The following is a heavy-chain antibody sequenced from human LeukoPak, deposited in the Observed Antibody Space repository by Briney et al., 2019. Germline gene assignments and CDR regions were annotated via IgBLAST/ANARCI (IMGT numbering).Heavy chain of an antibody. V-gene: IGHV3-7*01. CDR1: ALTFSSYW. Sequence: PGGSLTLSCAASALTFSSYWMTWVRQAPGKGLGWEANIKQDGSEKYYVDSVKGRFTISRDNAKNSLYLQMNSLRAEDTAVYYCARDQDVVILLGIIAYDAFDIWGQGTMVTVSS. J-gene: IGHJ3*02. CDR2: IKQDGSEK. CDR3: ARDQDVVILLGIIAYDAFDI. D-gene: IGHD3-10*01.